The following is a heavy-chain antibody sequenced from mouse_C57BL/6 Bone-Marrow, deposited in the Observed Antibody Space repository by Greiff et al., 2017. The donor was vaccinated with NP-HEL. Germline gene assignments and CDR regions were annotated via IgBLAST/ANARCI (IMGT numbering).Heavy chain of an antibody. J-gene: IGHJ4*01. CDR3: ARFPSYYYGSSYAMDY. CDR2: INPYNGGT. D-gene: IGHD1-1*01. Sequence: VQLQQSGPVLVKPGASVKMSCKASGYTFTDYYMNWVKQSHGKSLEWIGVINPYNGGTSYNQKFKGKAPLTVDKSSSTAYMELNSLTSEDSAVYYCARFPSYYYGSSYAMDYWGQGTSVTVSS. CDR1: GYTFTDYY. V-gene: IGHV1-19*01.